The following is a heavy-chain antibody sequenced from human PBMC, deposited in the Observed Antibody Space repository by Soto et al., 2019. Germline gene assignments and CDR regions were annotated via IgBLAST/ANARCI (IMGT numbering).Heavy chain of an antibody. CDR3: VKGYWKWDV. Sequence: EVQLLESGGGLVQPGGSLRLSCAASGFTFSTYAMNWVRQAPGNGLEWVSAISGSGGSIHYADSVKGRLTISRDNSKNTLYLQMNSLRDEDTAVYHCVKGYWKWDVWGQGTTVTVSS. D-gene: IGHD1-1*01. J-gene: IGHJ6*02. CDR1: GFTFSTYA. V-gene: IGHV3-23*01. CDR2: ISGSGGSI.